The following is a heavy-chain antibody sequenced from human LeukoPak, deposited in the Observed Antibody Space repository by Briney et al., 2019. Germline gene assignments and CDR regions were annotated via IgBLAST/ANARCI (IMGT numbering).Heavy chain of an antibody. CDR2: ISAYNGNT. CDR1: GGTFSSYA. Sequence: ASVKVSCKASGGTFSSYAISWVRQAPGQGLEWMGWISAYNGNTNYAQKLQGRVTMTTDTSTSTAYMELRSLRSDDTAVYYCARGSGSTDAFDIWGQGTMVTVSS. J-gene: IGHJ3*02. V-gene: IGHV1-18*01. CDR3: ARGSGSTDAFDI. D-gene: IGHD1-26*01.